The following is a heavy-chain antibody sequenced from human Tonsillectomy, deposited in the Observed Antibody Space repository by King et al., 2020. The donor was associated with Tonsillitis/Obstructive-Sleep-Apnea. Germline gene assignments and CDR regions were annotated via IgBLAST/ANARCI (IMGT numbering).Heavy chain of an antibody. Sequence: VQLQESGPGLVKPSETLSLTCTVSGGSISSYYWNWIRQPPGKGLEWIGYIYYSGSTNYNPSLKSRVTISLDTSKNQFSLKLSSVTAADTAVYYCARQGDDDFWSASSNDYYYGIDVWGQGTTVTVSS. CDR1: GGSISSYY. D-gene: IGHD3-3*01. CDR3: ARQGDDDFWSASSNDYYYGIDV. V-gene: IGHV4-59*08. CDR2: IYYSGST. J-gene: IGHJ6*02.